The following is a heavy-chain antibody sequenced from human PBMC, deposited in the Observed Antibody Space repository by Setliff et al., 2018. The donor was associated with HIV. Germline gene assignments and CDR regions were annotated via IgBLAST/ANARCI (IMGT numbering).Heavy chain of an antibody. D-gene: IGHD2-15*01. J-gene: IGHJ6*02. V-gene: IGHV1-69-2*01. Sequence: GASVKVSCKASKYTFTDYYMHWVQQAPGKGLEWMGRVDPEDDKTIYAEKFQGRVTMTTATSSDTAYLYLSSLRSEDTAVYYCVTGKFCSGGSCYHYVMDVWGQGTAVTVSS. CDR2: VDPEDDKT. CDR3: VTGKFCSGGSCYHYVMDV. CDR1: KYTFTDYY.